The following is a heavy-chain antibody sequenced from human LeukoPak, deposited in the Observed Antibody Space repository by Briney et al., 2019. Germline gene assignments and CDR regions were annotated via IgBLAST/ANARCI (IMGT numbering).Heavy chain of an antibody. Sequence: ASVKVSFTVSGYTLTELSMHWVRQAPGKGLEWMGGFDPEDGETIYAQKFQGRVTMTEDTSTDTAYMELSSLRSEDTAVYYCATGPYSGSAPHAFDIWGQGTMVTVSS. V-gene: IGHV1-24*01. CDR2: FDPEDGET. CDR1: GYTLTELS. J-gene: IGHJ3*02. D-gene: IGHD1-26*01. CDR3: ATGPYSGSAPHAFDI.